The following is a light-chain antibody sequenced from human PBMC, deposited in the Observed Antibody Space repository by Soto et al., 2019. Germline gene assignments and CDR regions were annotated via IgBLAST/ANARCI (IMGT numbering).Light chain of an antibody. CDR1: QGISSY. CDR3: QQYYSYPPVT. CDR2: AAS. Sequence: AIRMTQSPSSLSASTGDRVTITCRASQGISSYLAWYQQKPWKAPKLLIYAASTLQSGVPSRFSGSGSGTDFTLTISCLQSEDFATYYCQQYYSYPPVTFGQGTRLEIK. J-gene: IGKJ5*01. V-gene: IGKV1-8*01.